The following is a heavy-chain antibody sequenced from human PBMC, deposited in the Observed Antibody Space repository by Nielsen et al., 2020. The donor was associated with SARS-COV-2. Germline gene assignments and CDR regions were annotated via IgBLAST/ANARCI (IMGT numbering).Heavy chain of an antibody. J-gene: IGHJ4*02. CDR3: VRGFNHFDY. Sequence: GESLKISCAASGFTFNTYTMNWVRQAPGKGLEWVSSIISTSTYIYYADSVKGRFTISRDNAKNSLYLEMNSLRADDTAVYYCVRGFNHFDYWGQGTPVTVSS. CDR1: GFTFNTYT. V-gene: IGHV3-21*01. CDR2: IISTSTYI.